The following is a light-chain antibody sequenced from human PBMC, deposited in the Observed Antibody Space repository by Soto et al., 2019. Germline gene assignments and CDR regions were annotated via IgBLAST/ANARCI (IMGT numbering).Light chain of an antibody. J-gene: IGKJ3*01. CDR1: QGISRY. V-gene: IGKV1-9*01. CDR3: QQSYSTPFT. CDR2: VAS. Sequence: DIQLTQSPSFLSASVGDRVTITCRASQGISRYLAWYQQEPGKAPKLLIYVASTLQSGVPSKFSGSGSGTEFTLTISSLQPEDFATYYCQQSYSTPFTFGPGTKVDVK.